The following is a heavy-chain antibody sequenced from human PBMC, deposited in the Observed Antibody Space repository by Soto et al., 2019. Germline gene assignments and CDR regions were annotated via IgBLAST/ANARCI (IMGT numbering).Heavy chain of an antibody. J-gene: IGHJ3*02. V-gene: IGHV3-30*02. CDR2: IWHDGKNK. Sequence: GGSLRLSCAASGFTFSNYGMHWVRKAPGKGLEWVAVIWHDGKNKYYGDSVKGRFTISRDNSMNTLYLQMNSLRAEDTAVYYCAKDGPYDTTLGAFDIWGQGTMVTVSS. CDR3: AKDGPYDTTLGAFDI. D-gene: IGHD3-22*01. CDR1: GFTFSNYG.